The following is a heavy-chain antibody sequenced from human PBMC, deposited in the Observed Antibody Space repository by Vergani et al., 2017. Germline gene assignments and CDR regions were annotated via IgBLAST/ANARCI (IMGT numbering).Heavy chain of an antibody. CDR2: IIPIFGIA. CDR3: ARANSGNYYDSSGYFGY. CDR1: GGTFSSYA. D-gene: IGHD3-22*01. V-gene: IGHV1-69*17. J-gene: IGHJ4*02. Sequence: GSSVKVSCKASGGTFSSYAISWVRQAPGQGLEWMGGIIPIFGIANYAQKFQGRVTITADKSTSTAYMELSSLRSEDTAVYYCARANSGNYYDSSGYFGYWGQGTLVTVSS.